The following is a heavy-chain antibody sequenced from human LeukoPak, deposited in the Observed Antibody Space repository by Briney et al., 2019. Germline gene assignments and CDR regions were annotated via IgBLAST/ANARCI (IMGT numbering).Heavy chain of an antibody. CDR2: ISPSGNYI. V-gene: IGHV3-21*01. J-gene: IGHJ4*02. Sequence: GGSLRLSCAASGFTFSSHSMNWVRQAPGKGLEWVSSISPSGNYIYYADSLEGRFTISRDNAKNSLYLQMNSPRAEDTAVYYCARDLSSSTSCYSYWGQGTLVTVSS. D-gene: IGHD2-2*01. CDR3: ARDLSSSTSCYSY. CDR1: GFTFSSHS.